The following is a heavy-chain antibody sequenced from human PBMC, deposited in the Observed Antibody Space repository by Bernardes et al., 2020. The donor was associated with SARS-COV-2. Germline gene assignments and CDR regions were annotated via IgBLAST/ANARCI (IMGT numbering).Heavy chain of an antibody. Sequence: SVKVSCKASGYTFTSYGISWVRQAPGQGLEWMGWISAYNGNTNYAQKLQGRVTMTTDTSTSTAYMELRSLRSDDTAVYYCARDAYDFWSGYPYYYYYMDVWGKGTTVTVSS. CDR3: ARDAYDFWSGYPYYYYYMDV. D-gene: IGHD3-3*01. J-gene: IGHJ6*03. CDR2: ISAYNGNT. CDR1: GYTFTSYG. V-gene: IGHV1-18*01.